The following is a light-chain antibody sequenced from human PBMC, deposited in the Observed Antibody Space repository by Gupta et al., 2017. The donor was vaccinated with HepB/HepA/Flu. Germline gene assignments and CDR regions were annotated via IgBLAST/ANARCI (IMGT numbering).Light chain of an antibody. J-gene: IGLJ2*01. Sequence: QAVVTQEPSLTVSPGGTVTLTCDSSTGAVTSGHYPYWFQQRPGQTPRTLIYDTNQKPSWTPARFSGSLLGGKAALTLSGAQPEDEAEYYCLLSYSGGGVFGGGTKLTVL. CDR3: LLSYSGGGV. CDR2: DTN. V-gene: IGLV7-46*01. CDR1: TGAVTSGHY.